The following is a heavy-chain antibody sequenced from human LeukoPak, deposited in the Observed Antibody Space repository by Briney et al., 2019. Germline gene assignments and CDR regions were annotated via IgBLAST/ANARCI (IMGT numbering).Heavy chain of an antibody. CDR1: GYSFTYYW. CDR3: TKGVSGTYFGMDV. Sequence: GESLKISCMGSGYSFTYYWIAWVRQMPGKGLEWMGIIYPGDSDTTYSPSFEGQVTVSADKSISTAYLQWSSLKASDTAVYYCTKGVSGTYFGMDVWGQGTTVTVSS. J-gene: IGHJ6*02. CDR2: IYPGDSDT. D-gene: IGHD3-10*01. V-gene: IGHV5-51*01.